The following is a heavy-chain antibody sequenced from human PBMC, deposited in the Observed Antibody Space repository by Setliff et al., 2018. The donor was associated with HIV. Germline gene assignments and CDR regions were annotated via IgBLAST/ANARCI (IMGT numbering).Heavy chain of an antibody. D-gene: IGHD2-2*01. J-gene: IGHJ6*02. CDR2: FSFPGKT. CDR1: GGSISRKTSY. CDR3: ARTPYSSSSDV. Sequence: SETLSLTCDVSGGSISRKTSYWGWIRQPPGKGLEWIASFSFPGKTLYNSALKSRLTMTVDTSKNQFSLNLTSVTAADTAVYYCARTPYSSSSDVWGQGTTVTVSS. V-gene: IGHV4-39*07.